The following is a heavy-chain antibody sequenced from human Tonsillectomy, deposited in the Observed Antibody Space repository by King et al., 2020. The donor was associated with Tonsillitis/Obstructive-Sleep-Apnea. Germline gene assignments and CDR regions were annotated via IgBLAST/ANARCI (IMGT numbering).Heavy chain of an antibody. V-gene: IGHV1-18*01. D-gene: IGHD3-22*01. Sequence: QLVQSGAEVKKPGASVKVSCKASGYTFTTYGISWVRQAPGQGLEWMGWISPYNGDTNYAQKLQDRVTMTTDTSTSTAYLEVRSLRSDDTAVYYCAIDSRSHYFDTSGYYTFEYWGQGTLVTVSS. J-gene: IGHJ4*02. CDR1: GYTFTTYG. CDR3: AIDSRSHYFDTSGYYTFEY. CDR2: ISPYNGDT.